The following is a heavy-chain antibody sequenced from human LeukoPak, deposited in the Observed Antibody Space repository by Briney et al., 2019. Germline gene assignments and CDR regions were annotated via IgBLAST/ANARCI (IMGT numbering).Heavy chain of an antibody. J-gene: IGHJ4*02. CDR1: EYNYPNYW. V-gene: IGHV5-51*01. Sequence: GESLKISCQVSEYNYPNYWVGWVRQMPGKGLEWMGIIYPGVSSPYYSPSFQGHIIISADKSIHAAYLQWDSLRASDTAIYFCTTAQDGNFYWDYWGQGTLVTVSS. CDR2: IYPGVSSP. CDR3: TTAQDGNFYWDY. D-gene: IGHD3-9*01.